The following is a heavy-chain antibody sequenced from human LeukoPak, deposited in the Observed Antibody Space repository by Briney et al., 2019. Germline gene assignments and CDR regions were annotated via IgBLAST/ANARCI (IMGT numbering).Heavy chain of an antibody. Sequence: GASVKVSCKASGYTFTSYGISWVRQAPGQGLEWMGWINPNSGGTNYAQKFQGRVTMNRDTSISTAYMELSRLRSDDTAVYYCARDPVVGATYAFDIWGQGTMVTVSS. J-gene: IGHJ3*02. CDR2: INPNSGGT. CDR3: ARDPVVGATYAFDI. CDR1: GYTFTSYG. D-gene: IGHD1-26*01. V-gene: IGHV1-2*02.